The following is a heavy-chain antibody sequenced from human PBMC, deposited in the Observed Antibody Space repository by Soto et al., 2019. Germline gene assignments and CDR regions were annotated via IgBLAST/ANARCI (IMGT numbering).Heavy chain of an antibody. J-gene: IGHJ3*02. CDR3: ARDSEAMIVVVNDAFDI. CDR1: GFTFSSYA. D-gene: IGHD3-22*01. Sequence: GGSLRLSCAASGFTFSSYAMHWVRQAPGKVLEWVAVISYDGSNKYYADSVKGRFTISRDNSQNTLYLQMNSLRAEDTAVYYCARDSEAMIVVVNDAFDIWGQGTMVTVSS. CDR2: ISYDGSNK. V-gene: IGHV3-30-3*01.